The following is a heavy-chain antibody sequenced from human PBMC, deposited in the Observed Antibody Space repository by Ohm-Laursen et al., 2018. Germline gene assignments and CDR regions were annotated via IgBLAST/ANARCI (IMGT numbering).Heavy chain of an antibody. CDR1: GITFSSHW. Sequence: SLRLSCTASGITFSSHWMSWVRQGPGKGLEWVANIKEDGSDKYYVDSVKGRFTISRDNAYNSLYLQLNSLRAEDTAVYYCVRDWYYYDSNRFDYWGQGTLVTVSS. J-gene: IGHJ4*02. CDR3: VRDWYYYDSNRFDY. V-gene: IGHV3-7*01. D-gene: IGHD3-22*01. CDR2: IKEDGSDK.